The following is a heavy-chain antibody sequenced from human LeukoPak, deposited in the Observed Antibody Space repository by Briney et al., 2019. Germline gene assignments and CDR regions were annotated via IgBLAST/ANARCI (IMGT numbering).Heavy chain of an antibody. CDR3: NQGAFWSVYY. Sequence: GGSLRLSCAASGFTFSSYPMHWVRQAPGRGLVWVARVESDGSTRSYADSVKGRFTISRDNAKNTLYLQMNSLRAEDAGVYYCNQGAFWSVYYWGQGTLVTVSS. CDR1: GFTFSSYP. V-gene: IGHV3-74*01. D-gene: IGHD3-3*01. CDR2: VESDGSTR. J-gene: IGHJ4*02.